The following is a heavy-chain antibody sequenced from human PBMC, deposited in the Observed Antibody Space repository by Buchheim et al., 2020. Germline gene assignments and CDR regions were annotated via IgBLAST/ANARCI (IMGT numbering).Heavy chain of an antibody. D-gene: IGHD3-10*01. J-gene: IGHJ4*02. V-gene: IGHV3-74*01. CDR2: INSDGSDS. CDR1: GFIFSNYW. Sequence: EVQLVESGGGLVQPGGSLRLSCAASGFIFSNYWMHWVRQAPGKGLVWVSQINSDGSDSTYADSVKGRFTISRDNAKNTRYLQMNSLRGEDTAVYYCARDYYGVDYWGQGTL. CDR3: ARDYYGVDY.